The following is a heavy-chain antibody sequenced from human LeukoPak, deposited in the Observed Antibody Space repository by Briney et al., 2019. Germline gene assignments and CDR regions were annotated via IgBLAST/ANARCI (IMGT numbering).Heavy chain of an antibody. D-gene: IGHD6-13*01. Sequence: PGGSLRLSCAASQFTFNAHGMHWVRQAPGKGLEWVAYIRYDGSNKCYADSVKGRFTISRDNSKNTLSLQMNSLRPEDTAVYYCARDRSYCFDYWGQGTLVTVSS. CDR2: IRYDGSNK. CDR3: ARDRSYCFDY. V-gene: IGHV3-30*02. CDR1: QFTFNAHG. J-gene: IGHJ4*02.